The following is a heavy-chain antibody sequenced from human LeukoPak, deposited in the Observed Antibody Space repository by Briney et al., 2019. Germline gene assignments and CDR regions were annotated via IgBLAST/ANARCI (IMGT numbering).Heavy chain of an antibody. D-gene: IGHD5-18*01. J-gene: IGHJ4*02. CDR3: ARDQYSYGSLN. CDR1: GYTFTGYY. Sequence: GASVKVSCKASGYTFTGYYMHWVRQAPGQGLEWMGWINPNSGGTNYAQKFQGRVTITTDESTSTAYMELNSLRSEDTAVYYCARDQYSYGSLNWGQGTLVTVSS. CDR2: INPNSGGT. V-gene: IGHV1-2*02.